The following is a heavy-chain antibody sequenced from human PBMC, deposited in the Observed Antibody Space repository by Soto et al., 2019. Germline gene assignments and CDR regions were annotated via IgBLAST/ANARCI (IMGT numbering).Heavy chain of an antibody. CDR3: ARSTDSSGYYYAPYYYGMDV. CDR2: MNPNSGNT. D-gene: IGHD3-22*01. V-gene: IGHV1-8*01. Sequence: QVQLVQSGAEVKKPGASVKVSCKASGYTFTSYDINWVRQATGQGLEWMGWMNPNSGNTGYAQKFQGRVTMTRNTSISTAYMELSSLRSEDTAVYYCARSTDSSGYYYAPYYYGMDVWGQGTTVTVSS. J-gene: IGHJ6*02. CDR1: GYTFTSYD.